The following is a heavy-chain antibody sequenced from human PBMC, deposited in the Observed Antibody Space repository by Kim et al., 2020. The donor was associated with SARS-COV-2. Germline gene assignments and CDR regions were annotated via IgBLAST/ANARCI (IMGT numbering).Heavy chain of an antibody. CDR2: IYHSGST. CDR3: ARGGDYMRSEYYYYYGMDV. J-gene: IGHJ6*02. CDR1: GGSISSSNW. D-gene: IGHD4-17*01. Sequence: SETLSLTCAVSGGSISSSNWWSWVRQPPGKGLEWIGEIYHSGSTNYNPSLKSRVTISVDKSKNQFSLKLSSVTAADTAVYYCARGGDYMRSEYYYYYGMDVWGQGTTVTVSS. V-gene: IGHV4-4*02.